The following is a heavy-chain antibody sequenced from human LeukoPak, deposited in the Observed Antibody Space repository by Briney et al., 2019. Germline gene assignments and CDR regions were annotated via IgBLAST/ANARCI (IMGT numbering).Heavy chain of an antibody. CDR1: GFIFSTYG. J-gene: IGHJ4*02. V-gene: IGHV3-30*02. CDR3: AKESCTGSSCYEPR. CDR2: IRYDGSNK. Sequence: GGSLRLSCAASGFIFSTYGMHWVRQAPGKGLEWVAFIRYDGSNKYYADSVKGRFTISRDNSKNTLYLQVSSLRAEDTAVYYCAKESCTGSSCYEPRWGQGTLVTVSS. D-gene: IGHD2-15*01.